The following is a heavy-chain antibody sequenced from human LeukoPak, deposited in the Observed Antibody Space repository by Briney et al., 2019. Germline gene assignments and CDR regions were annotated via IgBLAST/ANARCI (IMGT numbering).Heavy chain of an antibody. CDR3: ARVHGGQRSGYGMDV. CDR1: GFTFSSYW. J-gene: IGHJ6*02. CDR2: IKQDGSEK. V-gene: IGHV3-7*03. Sequence: GGSLRLSCAASGFTFSSYWMSWVRQAPGKGLEWVANIKQDGSEKYYVDSVKGRFTISRDNAKNSLYLQMNSLRAEDAAVYYCARVHGGQRSGYGMDVWGQGTTVTVSS. D-gene: IGHD3-16*01.